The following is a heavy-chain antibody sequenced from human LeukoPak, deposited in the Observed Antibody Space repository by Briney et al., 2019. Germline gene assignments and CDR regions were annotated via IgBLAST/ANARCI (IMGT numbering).Heavy chain of an antibody. D-gene: IGHD6-13*01. CDR2: ISYDGSNK. V-gene: IGHV3-30*03. CDR1: GFTSPSYD. Sequence: GSPRVSRADSGFTSPSYDTLSVRQAPGKGLEWVAVISYDGSNKYYADSVKGRFTISRDNSKNTLYLQMNSLRAEDTAVYYCAIGARYYRIAGGGTSETWGQGTLVTVSS. J-gene: IGHJ5*02. CDR3: AIGARYYRIAGGGTSET.